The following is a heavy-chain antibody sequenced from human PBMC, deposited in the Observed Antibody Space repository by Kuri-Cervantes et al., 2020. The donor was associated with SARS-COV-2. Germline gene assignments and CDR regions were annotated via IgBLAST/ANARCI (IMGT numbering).Heavy chain of an antibody. CDR1: GFTYSSYS. D-gene: IGHD1-26*01. CDR2: IGSSSSYI. Sequence: GESLKISCAASGFTYSSYSMNWVRQAPGKGLEWVSSIGSSSSYIYYADSVKGRFTISIDNAKNSLYLQMNSLRAEDTAVYYCARVYSGSYYNWFDPWGQGTLVTVSS. V-gene: IGHV3-21*01. J-gene: IGHJ5*02. CDR3: ARVYSGSYYNWFDP.